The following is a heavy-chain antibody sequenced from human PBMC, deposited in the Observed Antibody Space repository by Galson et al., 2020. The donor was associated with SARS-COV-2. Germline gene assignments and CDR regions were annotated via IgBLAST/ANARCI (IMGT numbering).Heavy chain of an antibody. Sequence: SQTLSLTCTVSGGSISSSSYYWGWIRQPPGEGLEWIGSIYYSESNYYNPSLPSRVTMSVDTSKNQFSLKLSSVTAADTAVYYCARQILTGYYSVYYVDYWGQGTLGTV. J-gene: IGHJ4*02. CDR3: ARQILTGYYSVYYVDY. CDR1: GGSISSSSYY. V-gene: IGHV4-39*01. CDR2: IYYSESN. D-gene: IGHD3-9*01.